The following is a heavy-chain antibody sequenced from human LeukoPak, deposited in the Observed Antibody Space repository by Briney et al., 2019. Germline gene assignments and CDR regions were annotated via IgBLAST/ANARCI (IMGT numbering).Heavy chain of an antibody. D-gene: IGHD1-1*01. CDR3: ARGLERPRSLGY. J-gene: IGHJ4*02. CDR2: ISAYNGNT. Sequence: ASVKVSCNASGYTFTIYGISWVRQGHGQGLERVGWISAYNGNTNYAQKLQGRVTMTTDTSTSTAYMELRSLRTDDTAVYYCARGLERPRSLGYWGQGTLVTVSS. CDR1: GYTFTIYG. V-gene: IGHV1-18*01.